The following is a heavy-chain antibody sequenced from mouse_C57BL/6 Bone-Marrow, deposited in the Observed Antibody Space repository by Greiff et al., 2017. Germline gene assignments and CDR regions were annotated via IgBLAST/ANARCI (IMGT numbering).Heavy chain of an antibody. CDR2: IHPNSGST. Sequence: VQLQQPGAELVKPGASVKLSCKASGYTFTSYWMHWVKQRPGQGLEWIGMIHPNSGSTNYNEKFKSKATLTVDKSSSTAYMQLSSLTSEDSAVYYCASGSSYVGFAYWGQGTLVTVSA. CDR3: ASGSSYVGFAY. J-gene: IGHJ3*01. D-gene: IGHD1-1*01. V-gene: IGHV1-64*01. CDR1: GYTFTSYW.